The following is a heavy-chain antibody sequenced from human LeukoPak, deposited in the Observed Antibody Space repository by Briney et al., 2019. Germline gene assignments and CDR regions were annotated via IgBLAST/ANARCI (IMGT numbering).Heavy chain of an antibody. J-gene: IGHJ4*02. CDR2: ISSSGNII. V-gene: IGHV3-11*01. Sequence: PGGSLRLSCAAPGFTFSDYYMSWIRQAPGKGLEWVSYISSSGNIIYSADSVKGRFTISRDNAKNSLYLQINSLRAEDTAVYYCARATAADTAMIYFDYWGQGTLVTVSS. D-gene: IGHD5-18*01. CDR3: ARATAADTAMIYFDY. CDR1: GFTFSDYY.